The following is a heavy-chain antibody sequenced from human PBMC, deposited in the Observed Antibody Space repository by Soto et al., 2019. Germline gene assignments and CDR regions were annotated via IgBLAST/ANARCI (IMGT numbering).Heavy chain of an antibody. J-gene: IGHJ3*02. CDR2: VHHSGST. D-gene: IGHD3-16*01. CDR1: GGSISSGGYY. CDR3: ARDYDFIQGAFDI. V-gene: IGHV4-31*03. Sequence: VQLQESGPGLVKPSETLSLTCSVSGGSISSGGYYWSWIRQHPGKGLEWIGYVHHSGSTYYSPSLKSRVTLSIDTSKNHFSPKLSSVTAADTAVYYCARDYDFIQGAFDIWGQGTMVIVSS.